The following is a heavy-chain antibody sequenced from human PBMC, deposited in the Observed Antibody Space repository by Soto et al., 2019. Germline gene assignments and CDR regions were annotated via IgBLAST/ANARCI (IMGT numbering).Heavy chain of an antibody. CDR1: GFTFSSYS. Sequence: GGSLRLSCAASGFTFSSYSMNWVRQAPGKGLEWVSTISGSGGSTYDADSVKGRFTISRDNSKNTLYLQMNSLRAEDTAVYYCAKDRGSGSTSWYNGWFDPWGQGTLVTVSS. D-gene: IGHD2-2*02. CDR2: ISGSGGST. CDR3: AKDRGSGSTSWYNGWFDP. V-gene: IGHV3-23*01. J-gene: IGHJ5*02.